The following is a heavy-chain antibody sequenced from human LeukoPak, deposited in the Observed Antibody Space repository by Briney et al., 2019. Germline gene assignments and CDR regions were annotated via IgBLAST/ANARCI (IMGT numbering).Heavy chain of an antibody. CDR3: ARGKMYWYFDL. V-gene: IGHV3-7*01. J-gene: IGHJ2*01. Sequence: GGSLRLSCAASGFTISSYWMSWVRQAQGKGLERVANIKQDGSEKNYVDSVKGRFTISRDNAKNSLHLQMNSLRAEDTAVYYCARGKMYWYFDLWGRGTLVTVSS. CDR2: IKQDGSEK. CDR1: GFTISSYW.